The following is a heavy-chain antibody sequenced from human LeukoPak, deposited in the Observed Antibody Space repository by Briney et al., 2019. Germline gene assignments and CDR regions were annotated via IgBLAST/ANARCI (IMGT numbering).Heavy chain of an antibody. V-gene: IGHV3-30*04. CDR3: ARGIPSDY. CDR2: VSYDGRNK. Sequence: PGGSLRLSCAASGFTFSNSAMHWVRQAPGMGLEWVAVVSYDGRNKHHADSVKGRFTISRDNSKNTLYLQMSSLRAEDTAVYYCARGIPSDYWGQGILVTVSS. CDR1: GFTFSNSA. J-gene: IGHJ4*02.